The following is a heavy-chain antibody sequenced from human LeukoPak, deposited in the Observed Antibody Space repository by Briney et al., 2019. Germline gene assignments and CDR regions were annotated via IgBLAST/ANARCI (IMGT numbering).Heavy chain of an antibody. V-gene: IGHV4-39*07. CDR2: IYYSGLT. D-gene: IGHD3-22*01. Sequence: PSETLSLTCTVSGGSVSSSSYYWAWIRQPPGKGLEWIGSIYYSGLTNYSPSLKSRVTISLDTSKNQFSLNINFVTAADTAVYYCARHYYDSSGYQGRIFDYWGQGTLVTVSS. CDR1: GGSVSSSSYY. J-gene: IGHJ4*02. CDR3: ARHYYDSSGYQGRIFDY.